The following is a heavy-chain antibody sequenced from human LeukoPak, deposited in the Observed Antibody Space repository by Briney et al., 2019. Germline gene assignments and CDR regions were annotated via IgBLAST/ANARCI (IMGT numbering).Heavy chain of an antibody. CDR1: GFTFSSYG. CDR2: IKQDGSEK. Sequence: PGGSLRLSCAASGFTFSSYGMHWVRQAPGKGLEWVANIKQDGSEKYYVDSVKGRFTISRDNAKNSLYLQMNSLRAEDTAVYYCARGRQQLPKGYYFDYWGQGTLVTVSS. CDR3: ARGRQQLPKGYYFDY. J-gene: IGHJ4*02. V-gene: IGHV3-7*01. D-gene: IGHD6-13*01.